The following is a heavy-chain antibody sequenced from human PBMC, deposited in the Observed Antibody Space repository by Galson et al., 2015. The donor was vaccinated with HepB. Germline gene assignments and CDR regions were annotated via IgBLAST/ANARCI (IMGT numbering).Heavy chain of an antibody. V-gene: IGHV3-21*06. CDR1: GFTFNSYS. J-gene: IGHJ6*02. Sequence: SLRLSCAASGFTFNSYSMDWVRQTPGKGLEWVLSITSRSSFIYYANSVKGRFTISRDNAKNLLYLQMNSLRAEDTAVYYCGRYRESGHYDSWSGYYTGPHYGMDVWGQGTTVTVSS. D-gene: IGHD3-3*01. CDR2: ITSRSSFI. CDR3: GRYRESGHYDSWSGYYTGPHYGMDV.